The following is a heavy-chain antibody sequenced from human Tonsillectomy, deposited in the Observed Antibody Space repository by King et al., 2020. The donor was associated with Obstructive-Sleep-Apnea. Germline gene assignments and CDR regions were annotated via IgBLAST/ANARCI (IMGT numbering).Heavy chain of an antibody. CDR3: ATHIRYCSGGSCSHFDY. CDR2: ISGSGGST. J-gene: IGHJ4*02. CDR1: GFTFSSYA. Sequence: VQLVESGGGLVQPGGSLRLSCAASGFTFSSYAMIWVRQAPGKGLEWVSAISGSGGSTYYADSVKGRFTISRDNSKNTLYLQMNSLSAEDTAVYYCATHIRYCSGGSCSHFDYWGQGTLVTVSS. V-gene: IGHV3-23*04. D-gene: IGHD2-15*01.